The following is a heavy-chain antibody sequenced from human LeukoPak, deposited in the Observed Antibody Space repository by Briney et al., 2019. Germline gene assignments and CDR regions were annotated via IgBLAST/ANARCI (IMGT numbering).Heavy chain of an antibody. CDR1: GGSFSGYY. J-gene: IGHJ4*02. CDR3: ARGGDYYGSGIPFDF. Sequence: SETLPLTCAVYGGSFSGYYWTWIRQPPGKGLEWIGEINHRGSTNYNPSLKSRVTISIDTSKNHFSLKLSSVTAADTAVFYCARGGDYYGSGIPFDFWGQGTQVTVSS. CDR2: INHRGST. D-gene: IGHD3-10*01. V-gene: IGHV4-34*01.